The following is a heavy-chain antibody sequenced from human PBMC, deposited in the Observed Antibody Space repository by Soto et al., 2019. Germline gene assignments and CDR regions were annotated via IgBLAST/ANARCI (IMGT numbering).Heavy chain of an antibody. D-gene: IGHD1-20*01. J-gene: IGHJ3*01. V-gene: IGHV4-39*01. CDR3: ARRLIDTWNQGHAFDF. CDR1: GGSVSRGTYF. Sequence: QLQLQESGPGLVKPAETLSLKCAVSGGSVSRGTYFWGWIRQPPGKRLECIGHIYYNGDTYYSPSLKSRVIMSVDTAQNQFSLRLTAVTAADTAVYYCARRLIDTWNQGHAFDFCGQGTLVTVSS. CDR2: IYYNGDT.